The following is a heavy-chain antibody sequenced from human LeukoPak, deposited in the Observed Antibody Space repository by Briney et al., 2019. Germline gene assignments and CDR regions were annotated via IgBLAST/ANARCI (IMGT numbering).Heavy chain of an antibody. CDR1: GFTFSDYS. D-gene: IGHD3-10*01. CDR2: ISSSSPYI. CDR3: AKDLMRDIWFGES. Sequence: PGGSLRLSCAASGFTFSDYSMNWVRQAPGKGLEWVASISSSSPYIYYTDSVKGRFTISRDNSKNTLYLQMNSLRAEGTAVYYCAKDLMRDIWFGESWGQGTLVTVSS. J-gene: IGHJ5*02. V-gene: IGHV3-21*01.